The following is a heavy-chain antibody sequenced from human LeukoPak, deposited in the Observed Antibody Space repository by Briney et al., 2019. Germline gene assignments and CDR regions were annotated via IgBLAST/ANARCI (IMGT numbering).Heavy chain of an antibody. J-gene: IGHJ4*02. CDR1: GFIFNIYG. V-gene: IGHV3-30*03. D-gene: IGHD3-16*01. Sequence: GGTLRLSCAASGFIFNIYGMNWVRQAPGKGLEWVAVISYDGSNKYYADSVKGRFTISRDNSKNTLYLQMNSLRAEDTAVYYCARAPYGDNGYTAEVADYWGQGTLVTVSS. CDR2: ISYDGSNK. CDR3: ARAPYGDNGYTAEVADY.